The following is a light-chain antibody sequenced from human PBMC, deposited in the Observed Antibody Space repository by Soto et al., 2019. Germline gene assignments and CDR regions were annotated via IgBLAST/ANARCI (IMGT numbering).Light chain of an antibody. CDR3: SSFASSNTRRIV. V-gene: IGLV2-14*03. Sequence: QSALTQPASVSESPGQSITISCTGTSSDVGGYNYVSWYQHHPGKAPKLMIFDVSNRPSGVSNRFSGSKSGNTASLTISGVHPEDEADSECSSFASSNTRRIVFRTGTKVTVL. J-gene: IGLJ1*01. CDR1: SSDVGGYNY. CDR2: DVS.